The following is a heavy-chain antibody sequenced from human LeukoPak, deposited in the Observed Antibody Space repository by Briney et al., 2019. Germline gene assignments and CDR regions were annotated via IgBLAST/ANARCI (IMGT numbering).Heavy chain of an antibody. CDR1: GFTFSSSA. Sequence: GGSLRLSCAASGFTFSSSAMSWVRQAPGKGLEWVSSISGSGSGGSTYYADSVEGRFTISRDNAKNSLYLQMNSLRAEDTAVYYCAELGITMIGGVWGKGTTVTISS. D-gene: IGHD3-10*02. V-gene: IGHV3-23*01. J-gene: IGHJ6*04. CDR3: AELGITMIGGV. CDR2: ISGSGSGGST.